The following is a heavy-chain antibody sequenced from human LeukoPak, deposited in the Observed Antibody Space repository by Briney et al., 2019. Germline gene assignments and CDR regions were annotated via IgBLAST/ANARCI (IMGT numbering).Heavy chain of an antibody. D-gene: IGHD1-7*01. CDR2: IKSKTDGGTT. Sequence: KPGGSLRLSCAASGFTFSNAWMSWVRQAPGKGLEWVGRIKSKTDGGTTDYAAPVKGRFTISRDDSKNTLYLQMNSLKTEDTAVYYCTTETGEAGTTFPWGQGTLVTVSP. J-gene: IGHJ5*02. CDR3: TTETGEAGTTFP. V-gene: IGHV3-15*01. CDR1: GFTFSNAW.